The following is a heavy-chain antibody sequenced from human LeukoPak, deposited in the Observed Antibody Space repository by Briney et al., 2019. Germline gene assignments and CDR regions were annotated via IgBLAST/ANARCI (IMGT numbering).Heavy chain of an antibody. D-gene: IGHD5-24*01. Sequence: GASVKVSCKASGYTFTDYYMQWVRQAPGQGLEWMGWINPNSGDTKYAQKFQGRVTMSRDTSISTAYMELSRLRSDDTAVYYCAKVRQLGGAFYGMDLWGQGTTVTVSS. V-gene: IGHV1-2*02. CDR3: AKVRQLGGAFYGMDL. J-gene: IGHJ6*02. CDR2: INPNSGDT. CDR1: GYTFTDYY.